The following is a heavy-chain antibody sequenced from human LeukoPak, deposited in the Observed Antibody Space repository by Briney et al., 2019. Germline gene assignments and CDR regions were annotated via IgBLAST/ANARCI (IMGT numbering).Heavy chain of an antibody. J-gene: IGHJ4*02. D-gene: IGHD4-17*01. CDR3: TRNRIPYGDGVDN. CDR2: IYYSGNT. V-gene: IGHV4-39*07. Sequence: SETLSLTCTVSGGSISSSSYYWGWIRQPPGEGLEWIGNIYYSGNTYYNPSLKSRDTISVDTSKNQFSLKLSSVTAADTAVYYCTRNRIPYGDGVDNWGQGTLVTVSS. CDR1: GGSISSSSYY.